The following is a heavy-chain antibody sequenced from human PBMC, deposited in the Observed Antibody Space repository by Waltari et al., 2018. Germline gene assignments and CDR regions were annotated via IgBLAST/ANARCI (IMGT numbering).Heavy chain of an antibody. CDR2: IKQDGSEK. Sequence: EVQLVESGGGLVQPGGSLRLSCAASGFTFSSYWMSWVRQAPGKGREWVANIKQDGSEKYYVDSLKGRFTISRDNAKNSLYLQMNSLRAEDTAVYYCARDSYSSYFDYWGQGTLVTVSS. D-gene: IGHD5-18*01. CDR1: GFTFSSYW. J-gene: IGHJ4*02. V-gene: IGHV3-7*01. CDR3: ARDSYSSYFDY.